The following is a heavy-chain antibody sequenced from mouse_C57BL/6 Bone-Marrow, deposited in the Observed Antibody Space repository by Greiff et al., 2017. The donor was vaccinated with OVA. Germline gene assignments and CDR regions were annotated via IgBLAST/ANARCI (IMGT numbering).Heavy chain of an antibody. V-gene: IGHV1-69*01. CDR2: IDPSDSYT. D-gene: IGHD1-1*01. CDR3: ARRGYGRDDY. Sequence: QVQLQQPGAELVMPGASVKLSCKASGYTFTSYWMHWVKQRPGQGLEWIGEIDPSDSYTNYNQKFKGKSTLTVDKSSSTAYMQLNSLTSEDSAVYYCARRGYGRDDYWGQGTTLTVSS. J-gene: IGHJ2*01. CDR1: GYTFTSYW.